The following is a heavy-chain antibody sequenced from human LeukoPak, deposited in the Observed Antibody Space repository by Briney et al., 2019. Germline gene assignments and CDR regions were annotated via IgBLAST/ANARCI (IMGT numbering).Heavy chain of an antibody. J-gene: IGHJ4*02. D-gene: IGHD3-22*01. CDR1: GYRFTNYW. CDR2: IYPGDSET. Sequence: GESLKISCKGSGYRFTNYWIGWVRQMPGKGLEWMGIIYPGDSETRYSPSFQGQVTISADKSISTAYLQWSSLKASDTAMYYCARLSLTYYDSSGYPDYWGQGTLVTVFS. CDR3: ARLSLTYYDSSGYPDY. V-gene: IGHV5-51*01.